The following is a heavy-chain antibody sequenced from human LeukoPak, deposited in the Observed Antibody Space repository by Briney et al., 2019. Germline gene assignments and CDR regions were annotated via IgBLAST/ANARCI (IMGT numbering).Heavy chain of an antibody. CDR2: IYYSGST. V-gene: IGHV4-39*01. Sequence: PSETLSLTCTVSGGSISSSSYYWGWIRPPPGNGLEWIGSIYYSGSTYYNPSLKSRVTISVGTSKNQFSLKLSSVTAADTAVYYCARRVAAAGTNYFDYWGQGTLVTVSS. D-gene: IGHD6-13*01. CDR1: GGSISSSSYY. CDR3: ARRVAAAGTNYFDY. J-gene: IGHJ4*02.